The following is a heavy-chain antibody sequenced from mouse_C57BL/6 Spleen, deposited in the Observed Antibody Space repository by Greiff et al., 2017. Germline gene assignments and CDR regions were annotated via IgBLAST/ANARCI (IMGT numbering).Heavy chain of an antibody. D-gene: IGHD2-2*01. Sequence: EVKLVESGEGLVKPGGSLKLSCAASGFTFSSYAMSWVRQTPEKRLEWVAYISSGGDYIYYADTVKGRCTISRDNARNTLYLQMSSLKSEGTAMYYCTRDAGYPFYYAMDYWGQGTSVTVSS. CDR3: TRDAGYPFYYAMDY. V-gene: IGHV5-9-1*02. CDR1: GFTFSSYA. CDR2: ISSGGDYI. J-gene: IGHJ4*01.